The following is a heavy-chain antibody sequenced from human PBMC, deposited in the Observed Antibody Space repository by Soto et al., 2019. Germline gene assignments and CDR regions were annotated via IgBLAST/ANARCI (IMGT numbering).Heavy chain of an antibody. J-gene: IGHJ6*02. CDR3: TRGQEVWWNAGPLGLHGLDV. D-gene: IGHD3-16*01. CDR2: MNPSSANT. Sequence: GASVKVSCKASRYTFIRYDINWVRQAPGQGLEWMGWMNPSSANTGYAQKFQGRISMTRNTSMNTAYMELNSLTSEDTAVYYCTRGQEVWWNAGPLGLHGLDVWGQGTTVTVSS. V-gene: IGHV1-8*01. CDR1: RYTFIRYD.